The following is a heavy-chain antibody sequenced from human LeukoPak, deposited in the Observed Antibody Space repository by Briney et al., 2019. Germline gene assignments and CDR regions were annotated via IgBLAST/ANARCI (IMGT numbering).Heavy chain of an antibody. CDR3: ARGPGSEDD. J-gene: IGHJ4*02. V-gene: IGHV3-30*03. Sequence: GGSLRLSCAASGFTFSSYGMHWVRQAPGKGLEWVAVISYDGSNKYYADSVKGRFTISRDNSKNTLYLQMNSLRAEDTAVYYCARGPGSEDDWGQGTLVTVSS. CDR1: GFTFSSYG. CDR2: ISYDGSNK. D-gene: IGHD2-15*01.